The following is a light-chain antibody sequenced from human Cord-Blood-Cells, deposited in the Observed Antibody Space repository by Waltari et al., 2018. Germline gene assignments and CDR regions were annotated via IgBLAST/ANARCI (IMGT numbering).Light chain of an antibody. CDR3: QQYDNLPLT. CDR1: QDISKY. V-gene: IGKV1-33*01. CDR2: DAS. J-gene: IGKJ4*01. Sequence: DIQMTQSPSSLFASVGDRVTITCQASQDISKYLNWYKQKPGKAPKLLIYDASNLETGVPSRFSGSGSGTDFTFTISSLQPEDIATYYCQQYDNLPLTFGGGTKVEIK.